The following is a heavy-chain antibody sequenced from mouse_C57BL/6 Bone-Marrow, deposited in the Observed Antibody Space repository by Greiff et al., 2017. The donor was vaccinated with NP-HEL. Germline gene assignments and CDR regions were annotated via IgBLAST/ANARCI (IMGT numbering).Heavy chain of an antibody. V-gene: IGHV1-54*01. D-gene: IGHD2-2*01. CDR1: GYAFTNYL. J-gene: IGHJ2*01. CDR2: INPGSGGT. Sequence: VQRVESGAELVRPGTSVKVSCKASGYAFTNYLIEWVKQRPGQGLEWIGVINPGSGGTNYNEKFKGKATLTADKSSSTAYMQLSSLTSEDSAVYFCARGGVTRLFDYWGQGTTLTVSS. CDR3: ARGGVTRLFDY.